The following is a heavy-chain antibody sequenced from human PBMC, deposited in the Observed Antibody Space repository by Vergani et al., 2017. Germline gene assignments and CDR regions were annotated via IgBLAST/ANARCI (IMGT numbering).Heavy chain of an antibody. CDR3: AKQYFVSGNYLFDY. V-gene: IGHV3-23*01. CDR2: ISGSGVSA. Sequence: EVQLLESGGGLVQPGGSLRLTCAASEFTFSNYAMNWVRQAPVKGLEWVSGISGSGVSAYYTDSVKGRFTISRDNSKNMLFLQMNNLRTEDTAIYYCAKQYFVSGNYLFDYWGKGTLVTVSS. D-gene: IGHD3-10*01. J-gene: IGHJ4*02. CDR1: EFTFSNYA.